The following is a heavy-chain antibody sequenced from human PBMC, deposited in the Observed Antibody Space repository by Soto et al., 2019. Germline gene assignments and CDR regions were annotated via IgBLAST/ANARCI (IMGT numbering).Heavy chain of an antibody. J-gene: IGHJ6*02. CDR2: IYSGGST. V-gene: IGHV3-53*01. Sequence: EVQLVESGGGLIQPGGSLRLSCAASGFTVSSNYMSWVRQAPGKGLEWVSVIYSGGSTYYADSVKGRFTISRDNSKNTLYLQMNSLRAEDTAVYYCARDSPRAGRDYYYGMDVWGQGTTVTVSS. CDR3: ARDSPRAGRDYYYGMDV. CDR1: GFTVSSNY. D-gene: IGHD6-6*01.